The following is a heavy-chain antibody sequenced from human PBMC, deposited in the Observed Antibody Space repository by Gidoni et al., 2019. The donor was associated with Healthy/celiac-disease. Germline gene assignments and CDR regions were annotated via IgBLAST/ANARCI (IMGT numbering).Heavy chain of an antibody. CDR3: ASDPPHDYYGSYSPSYYFDY. CDR2: INPNSGAT. J-gene: IGHJ4*02. V-gene: IGHV1-2*02. CDR1: GYTCTGYA. D-gene: IGHD3-10*01. Sequence: QVQLVQAGAEVKKPGASGQDSCKASGYTCTGYAMHWVRQAPGQGLEWMGWINPNSGATNSAQTFQGRVTMTRDTSISTAYMELSRLRSDDTALYYCASDPPHDYYGSYSPSYYFDYWGQGTLVTVSS.